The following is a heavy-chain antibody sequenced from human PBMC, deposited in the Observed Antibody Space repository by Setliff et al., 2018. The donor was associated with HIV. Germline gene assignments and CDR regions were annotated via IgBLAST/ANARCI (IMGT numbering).Heavy chain of an antibody. Sequence: SVKVSCKASGGTFSSYAISWVRQAPGQGLEWMGGIIPIFGTANYAQKFQGRVTITADESTSTAYMELSSLRSEDTAVYNCAREYPYYESSGYNYLEAFDIWGQGTMVTVSS. CDR1: GGTFSSYA. J-gene: IGHJ3*02. V-gene: IGHV1-69*13. CDR3: AREYPYYESSGYNYLEAFDI. CDR2: IIPIFGTA. D-gene: IGHD3-22*01.